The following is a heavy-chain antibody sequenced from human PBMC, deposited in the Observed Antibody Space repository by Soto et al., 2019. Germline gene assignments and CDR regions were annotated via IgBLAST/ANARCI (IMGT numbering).Heavy chain of an antibody. J-gene: IGHJ4*02. Sequence: QVQLVQSGAEVKKPGASVKVSCKASGYTFTSYDINWVRQAPGQGLEWMGWISADSGNTNYAQKLQGRVTMTTHTSASTTYMELRSLGSDDTAVYYCARAYYYGSAGAYWGQGTLVTVSS. CDR1: GYTFTSYD. CDR3: ARAYYYGSAGAY. V-gene: IGHV1-18*01. CDR2: ISADSGNT. D-gene: IGHD3-10*01.